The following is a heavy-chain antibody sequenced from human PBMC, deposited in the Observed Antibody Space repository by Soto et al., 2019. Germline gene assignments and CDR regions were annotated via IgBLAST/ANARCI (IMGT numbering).Heavy chain of an antibody. Sequence: SVKVSCKASGYTFTVYYMHWVRQAPGQGLEWMGWINPKSGGTMYPQKFQGRVTMTWDTSISTAYMALTRLRSDDTAVYYCARDLAKGGGSAGFDYWGQGTLATVSS. J-gene: IGHJ4*02. CDR3: ARDLAKGGGSAGFDY. D-gene: IGHD1-26*01. CDR2: INPKSGGT. CDR1: GYTFTVYY. V-gene: IGHV1-2*02.